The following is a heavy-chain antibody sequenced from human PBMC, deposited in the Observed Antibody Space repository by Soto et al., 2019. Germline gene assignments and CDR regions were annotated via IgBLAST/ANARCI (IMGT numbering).Heavy chain of an antibody. CDR2: MNPNSGNT. Sequence: GASVKVSCKASGSTFTSYDINWVRQATGQGLEWMGWMNPNSGNTGYAQKFQGRVTMTGNTSISTAYMELSSLRSEDTAVYYCATSGGFRRGAFDIWGQGTMVTVSS. CDR3: ATSGGFRRGAFDI. V-gene: IGHV1-8*01. CDR1: GSTFTSYD. D-gene: IGHD2-15*01. J-gene: IGHJ3*02.